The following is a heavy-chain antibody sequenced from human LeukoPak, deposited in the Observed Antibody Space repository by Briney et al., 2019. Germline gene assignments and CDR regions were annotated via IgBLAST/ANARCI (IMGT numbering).Heavy chain of an antibody. CDR2: IKQDGSEK. CDR1: GFTFSRYW. Sequence: GGSLRLSCAASGFTFSRYWMSWVRQAPGKGLEWVANIKQDGSEKYYVDSVKGRFTISRDNAKNSLYLQMNSLRAEDTAVYYCARDLIAVAGRGAFDIWGQGTMVTVSS. V-gene: IGHV3-7*01. J-gene: IGHJ3*02. D-gene: IGHD6-19*01. CDR3: ARDLIAVAGRGAFDI.